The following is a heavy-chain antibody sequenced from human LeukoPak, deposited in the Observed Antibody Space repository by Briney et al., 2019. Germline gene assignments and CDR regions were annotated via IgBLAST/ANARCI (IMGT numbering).Heavy chain of an antibody. D-gene: IGHD5-12*01. CDR1: GYTFTSYY. Sequence: ASVKVSCKASGYTFTSYYMHWVRQAPGQGLEWMGIINPRGGSTSYAQKFQGRVTMTRDTSTSTVYMELSSLRSEDTAVYYCARVKWLREALTNGMDVWGQGTTVTVSS. V-gene: IGHV1-46*01. CDR3: ARVKWLREALTNGMDV. J-gene: IGHJ6*02. CDR2: INPRGGST.